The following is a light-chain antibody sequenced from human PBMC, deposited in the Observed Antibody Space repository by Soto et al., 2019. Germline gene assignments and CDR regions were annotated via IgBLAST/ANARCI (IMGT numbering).Light chain of an antibody. CDR1: SSDVGDYPY. J-gene: IGLJ3*02. CDR3: CSYTTTPTHVL. CDR2: DVN. V-gene: IGLV2-14*03. Sequence: QSALTQPASVSGSPGQSITISCTGNSSDVGDYPYVSWYQQHPGKAPKVVIYDVNKRPSGASDRFSGSKSGNTASLTISGLQAEDEADYYCCSYTTTPTHVLFGGGTKLTVL.